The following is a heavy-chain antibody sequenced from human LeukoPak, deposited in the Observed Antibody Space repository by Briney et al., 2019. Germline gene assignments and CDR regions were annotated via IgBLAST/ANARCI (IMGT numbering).Heavy chain of an antibody. CDR1: GFTFSSYA. J-gene: IGHJ6*02. CDR3: ARCSGYGMDV. D-gene: IGHD3-10*02. V-gene: IGHV3-30-3*01. Sequence: PGRSLRPSCAASGFTFSSYAMHWVRQAPGKGLEWVAVMSFDGTHIYYADSVKGRFTISRDNSKNTLYLQMNSLRAEDTAVYYCARCSGYGMDVWGQGTTVTVSS. CDR2: MSFDGTHI.